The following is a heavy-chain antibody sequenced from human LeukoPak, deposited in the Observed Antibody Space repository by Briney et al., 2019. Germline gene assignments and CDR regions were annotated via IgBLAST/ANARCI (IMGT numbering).Heavy chain of an antibody. J-gene: IGHJ6*03. CDR1: GFTVSSNY. D-gene: IGHD3-16*01. CDR2: IYSGGST. Sequence: SGGSLRLSCAASGFTVSSNYMSWVRQAPGKGLEWVSVIYSGGSTYYADSVKGRFTISRDNSKNTLYLQMNSLRAEDTAVYYCAKGAGGHYYYYYMDVWGKGTTVTVSS. V-gene: IGHV3-53*01. CDR3: AKGAGGHYYYYYMDV.